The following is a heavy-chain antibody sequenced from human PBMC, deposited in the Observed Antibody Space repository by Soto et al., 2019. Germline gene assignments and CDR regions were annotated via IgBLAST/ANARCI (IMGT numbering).Heavy chain of an antibody. V-gene: IGHV4-31*03. Sequence: SETLSLTCNVSGGSISSGGYYWSWIRQHPGKGLEWIGYIYYSGSTYYNPSLKSRVTISVHTSKNQFSLKLSSVTAADTAMYYCATHRSNWYWDCWGQGTLVTVSS. J-gene: IGHJ4*02. CDR2: IYYSGST. CDR1: GGSISSGGYY. CDR3: ATHRSNWYWDC. D-gene: IGHD6-13*01.